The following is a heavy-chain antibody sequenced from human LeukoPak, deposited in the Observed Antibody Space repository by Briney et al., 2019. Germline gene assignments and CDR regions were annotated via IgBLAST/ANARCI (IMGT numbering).Heavy chain of an antibody. J-gene: IGHJ5*02. D-gene: IGHD6-19*01. Sequence: SETLSLTCTVSGGSISSHYWSWIRQPPGKGLEWIGYIYYSGSTNYNPSLKSRVTISVDTSRNQFSLKLSSVTAADTAVYYCARQGSSGWYTVGWFDPWGQGTLVTVSS. CDR3: ARQGSSGWYTVGWFDP. CDR1: GGSISSHY. V-gene: IGHV4-59*11. CDR2: IYYSGST.